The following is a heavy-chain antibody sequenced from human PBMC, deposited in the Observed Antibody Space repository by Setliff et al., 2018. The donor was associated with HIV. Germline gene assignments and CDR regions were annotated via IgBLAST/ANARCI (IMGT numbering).Heavy chain of an antibody. J-gene: IGHJ3*02. D-gene: IGHD2-21*02. CDR1: GYTFTSHY. CDR2: INPNGGST. CDR3: ARMSGHIVVVTATDAFDI. Sequence: ASVKVSCKASGYTFTSHYIHWVRQAPGQGLEWMGIINPNGGSTTYAQKFQGRVTMTRDTSTSTVYMELSSLRSEDTAMYYCARMSGHIVVVTATDAFDIWGQGTMVTVSS. V-gene: IGHV1-46*01.